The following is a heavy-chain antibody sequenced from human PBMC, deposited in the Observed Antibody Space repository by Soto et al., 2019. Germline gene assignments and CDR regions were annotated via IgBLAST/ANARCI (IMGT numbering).Heavy chain of an antibody. J-gene: IGHJ6*02. V-gene: IGHV2-26*03. CDR1: GFPLSSGRMG. Sequence: QVTLKESGPVLVKPTETLTLTCTISGFPLSSGRMGVSWIRQPPGKALEWLAHFFSTDEKSYSTSLKRRLTISRDTSKSQVGLTMTNMDPVDTATYYCARVTQWLAFDVWGQGTTVTVSS. CDR2: FFSTDEK. CDR3: ARVTQWLAFDV. D-gene: IGHD6-19*01.